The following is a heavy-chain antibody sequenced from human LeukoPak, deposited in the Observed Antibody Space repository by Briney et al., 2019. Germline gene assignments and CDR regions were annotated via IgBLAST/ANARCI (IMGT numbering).Heavy chain of an antibody. Sequence: PGGSLRLSCAASGFTVSSNEMSWVRQAPGKGLEWVSSISGGSTYYADSRKGRFTISRDNSKNTLHLQMNSLRAEDTAVYYCASLSEQWLSDYWGQGTLVTVSS. J-gene: IGHJ4*02. CDR3: ASLSEQWLSDY. D-gene: IGHD6-19*01. CDR2: ISGGST. V-gene: IGHV3-38-3*01. CDR1: GFTVSSNE.